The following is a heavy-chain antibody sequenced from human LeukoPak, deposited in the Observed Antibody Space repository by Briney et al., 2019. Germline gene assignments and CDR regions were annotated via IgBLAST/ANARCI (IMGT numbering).Heavy chain of an antibody. CDR3: VSFYETY. Sequence: GGSLRLSCAASGNYWMHWVRQVPGKGLVWVSHINGDGSWTSYADSVKGRFTISKDNAKNTVYLQMNSLRAEDTAVYYCVSFYETYWGRGTLVTVSS. CDR2: INGDGSWT. J-gene: IGHJ4*02. V-gene: IGHV3-74*01. CDR1: GNYW. D-gene: IGHD2/OR15-2a*01.